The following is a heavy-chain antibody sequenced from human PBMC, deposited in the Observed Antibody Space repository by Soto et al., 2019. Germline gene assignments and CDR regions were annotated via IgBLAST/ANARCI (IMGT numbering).Heavy chain of an antibody. D-gene: IGHD3-22*01. CDR2: IKQDGSEK. V-gene: IGHV3-7*01. J-gene: IGHJ6*02. CDR1: GFTFSSYW. CDR3: ARDSVSYYYDSSGYSYYYYGMDV. Sequence: GGSLRLSCAASGFTFSSYWMSWVRQAPGKGLEWVANIKQDGSEKYYVDSVKGRFTISRDNAKNSLYLQMNSLRAEDTAVYYCARDSVSYYYDSSGYSYYYYGMDVWGQGTTVTVSS.